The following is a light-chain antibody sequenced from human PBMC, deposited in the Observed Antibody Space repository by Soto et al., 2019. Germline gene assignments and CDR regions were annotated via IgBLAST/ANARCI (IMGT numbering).Light chain of an antibody. V-gene: IGLV2-23*02. CDR1: WSYNF. J-gene: IGLJ1*01. Sequence: QSVLTQPASVSGSPGQSITISCTVWSYNFVSWYQQHPGKAPKVLIYEVSKRPSGVSDRFSGSKSGNTASLTISGLQAEDEADYYCCSDAGRSTYVFGTGTKATVL. CDR3: CSDAGRSTYV. CDR2: EVS.